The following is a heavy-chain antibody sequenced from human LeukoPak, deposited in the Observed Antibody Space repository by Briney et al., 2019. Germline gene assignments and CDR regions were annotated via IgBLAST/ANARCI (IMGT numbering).Heavy chain of an antibody. J-gene: IGHJ4*02. D-gene: IGHD4-17*01. CDR2: ISSSGGDT. V-gene: IGHV3-23*01. CDR3: ARGGDYGI. Sequence: GGSLRLSCAASGFTFNTYAMSWVRQAPGKGLEWVSSISSSGGDTYYTDSVKGRFTISRDNSKNTLYLQMNSLRAEDTAVYYCARGGDYGIWGQGTLVTVSS. CDR1: GFTFNTYA.